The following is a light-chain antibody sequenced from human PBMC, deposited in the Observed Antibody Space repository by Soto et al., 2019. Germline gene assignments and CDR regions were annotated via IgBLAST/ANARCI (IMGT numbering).Light chain of an antibody. J-gene: IGKJ4*01. Sequence: DIQMTQSPSSLSASVGDTITITCRARQSISNYLNWYQLKPGKVPKLLLYGASTLQTGVPSRFRGSGSGTDFTLTISSLQPEDSASYYCQQSYSSWATFGGGTKVEIK. CDR3: QQSYSSWAT. CDR1: QSISNY. V-gene: IGKV1-39*01. CDR2: GAS.